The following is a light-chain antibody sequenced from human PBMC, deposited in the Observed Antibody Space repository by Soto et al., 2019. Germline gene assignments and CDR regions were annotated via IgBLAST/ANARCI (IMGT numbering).Light chain of an antibody. CDR2: AAS. CDR1: QTINTY. Sequence: DIQMTQSPSSLSASVGDRVTITCRASQTINTYLNWYQQKPGKAPELLIYAASNLQNEVPSRFSGSGSGTDFTLSISSLQPEDFATYYCQQSYSTPFTFGPGTKVDIK. CDR3: QQSYSTPFT. V-gene: IGKV1-39*01. J-gene: IGKJ3*01.